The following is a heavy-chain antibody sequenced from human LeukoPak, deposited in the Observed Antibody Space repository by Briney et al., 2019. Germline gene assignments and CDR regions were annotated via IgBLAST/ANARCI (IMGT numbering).Heavy chain of an antibody. J-gene: IGHJ3*02. V-gene: IGHV7-4-1*02. CDR1: GCTFTSYA. CDR3: ARSCRSSSTSCSDAFDI. Sequence: GASVKVSCKASGCTFTSYAMNWVRQAPGQGLEWMGWINTNTGNPTYAQGFTGRFVFSLDTSVSTAYLQISSLKAEDTAVYYCARSCRSSSTSCSDAFDIWGQGTMVTVSS. CDR2: INTNTGNP. D-gene: IGHD2-2*01.